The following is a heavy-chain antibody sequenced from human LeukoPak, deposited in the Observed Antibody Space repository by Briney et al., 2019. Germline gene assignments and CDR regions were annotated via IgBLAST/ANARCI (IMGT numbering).Heavy chain of an antibody. V-gene: IGHV3-7*01. J-gene: IGHJ4*02. Sequence: GGSLRLPCAASGLTFSNYWMSWVRQAPGKGLEWVAKMKEDGSEKNYVDSVKGRFTISRDNAQDSVYLQMDSLRAEDTAVYYCARDRGYSNFDYWGQGTLVTVSS. D-gene: IGHD4-11*01. CDR3: ARDRGYSNFDY. CDR2: MKEDGSEK. CDR1: GLTFSNYW.